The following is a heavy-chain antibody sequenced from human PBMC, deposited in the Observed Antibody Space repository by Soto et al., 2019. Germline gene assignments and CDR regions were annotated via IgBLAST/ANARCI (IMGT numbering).Heavy chain of an antibody. CDR3: ARGDGSGSYGWFDP. CDR1: GFTFSSYG. CDR2: IWYDGSNK. V-gene: IGHV3-33*01. D-gene: IGHD3-10*01. Sequence: GGSLRLSCAASGFTFSSYGMHWVRQAPGKGLEWVAVIWYDGSNKYYADSVKGRFTISRDNSKNTLYLQMNSLRAEDTAVYYCARGDGSGSYGWFDPWGQGTLVTVSS. J-gene: IGHJ5*02.